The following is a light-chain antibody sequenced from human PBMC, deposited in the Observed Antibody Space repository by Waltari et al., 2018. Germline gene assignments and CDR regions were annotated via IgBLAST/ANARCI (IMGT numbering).Light chain of an antibody. CDR3: SSYSGSNNLGV. V-gene: IGLV2-8*01. J-gene: IGLJ2*01. Sequence: QSALTQPPSASGSPGQSVTISCTGTSSDVGGYNSVSWYQQHPGKAPKLIISEVNKRPSGVPDRFSGSKSGNTASLTVSGLQADDEADYYCSSYSGSNNLGVFGGGTKLTVL. CDR1: SSDVGGYNS. CDR2: EVN.